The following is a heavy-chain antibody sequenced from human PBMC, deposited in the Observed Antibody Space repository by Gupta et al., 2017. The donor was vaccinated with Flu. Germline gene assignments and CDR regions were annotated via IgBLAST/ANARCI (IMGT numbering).Heavy chain of an antibody. CDR3: ARSPYGSGPNNWFDP. CDR1: GYTFTGYY. V-gene: IGHV1-2*04. J-gene: IGHJ5*02. CDR2: INPNSGGT. D-gene: IGHD3-10*01. Sequence: QVQLVQSGAEVKKPGASVKVSCKASGYTFTGYYMPWVRQAPGQGLEWMGWINPNSGGTNYAQKFQGWVTMTRDTSISTAYMELSRLRSDDTAVYYCARSPYGSGPNNWFDPWGQGTLVTVSS.